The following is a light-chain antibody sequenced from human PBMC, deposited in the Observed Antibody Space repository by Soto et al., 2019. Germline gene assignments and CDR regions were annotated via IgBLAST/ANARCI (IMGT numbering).Light chain of an antibody. CDR1: QSVLYSPNNKNY. CDR3: QQYHSAPQS. Sequence: DIVMTPSPDSLAVSLGERATINCKSSQSVLYSPNNKNYLAWYQQKPGQPPKLLIYWASTRESGVPDRFSGSGSGTDFTLPISSLQAEDVAFYYCQQYHSAPQSFGQGTKVEIK. J-gene: IGKJ1*01. CDR2: WAS. V-gene: IGKV4-1*01.